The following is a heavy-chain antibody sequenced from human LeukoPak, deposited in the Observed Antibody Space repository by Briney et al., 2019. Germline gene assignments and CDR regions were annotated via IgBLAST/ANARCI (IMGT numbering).Heavy chain of an antibody. CDR2: VDTDGSTV. CDR1: GFTFSAYW. CDR3: ARDQRLDYRGWYFDL. Sequence: PGGSLRLSCAASGFTFSAYWMNWVRQGPGKGLVWVARVDTDGSTVNYADSVKGRFTISRDSAKNTLYLQMNSLRAEDTAVYYCARDQRLDYRGWYFDLWGRGTLVTVSS. V-gene: IGHV3-74*01. D-gene: IGHD3/OR15-3a*01. J-gene: IGHJ2*01.